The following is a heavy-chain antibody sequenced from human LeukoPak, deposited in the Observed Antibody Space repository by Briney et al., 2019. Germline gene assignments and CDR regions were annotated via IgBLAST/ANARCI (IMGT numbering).Heavy chain of an antibody. CDR1: GYTFTGFY. CDR2: INPNSGGT. V-gene: IGHV1-2*02. J-gene: IGHJ4*02. Sequence: ASVKVSCKASGYTFTGFYMHWVRQAPGQGLEWMGWINPNSGGTNYAQKFQGRVTMTRDTSISTAYMELSRLRSDDMAVYYCARVAGELLWFGELLSNFDYWGQGTLVTVSS. CDR3: ARVAGELLWFGELLSNFDY. D-gene: IGHD3-10*01.